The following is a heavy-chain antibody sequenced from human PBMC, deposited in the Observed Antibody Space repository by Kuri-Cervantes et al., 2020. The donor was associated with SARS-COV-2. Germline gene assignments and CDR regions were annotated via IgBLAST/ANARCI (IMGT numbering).Heavy chain of an antibody. Sequence: LSLTCAASGFTFSSHQMNWVRQAPGKGLEWVSYISSSGDTKYYADSVKGRFTISRDNAKNSLYLQMNSLRAEDTAVYYCARATGGVLRYFDWSPYFDYWGQGTLVTVSS. D-gene: IGHD3-9*01. V-gene: IGHV3-48*03. J-gene: IGHJ4*02. CDR3: ARATGGVLRYFDWSPYFDY. CDR2: ISSSGDTK. CDR1: GFTFSSHQ.